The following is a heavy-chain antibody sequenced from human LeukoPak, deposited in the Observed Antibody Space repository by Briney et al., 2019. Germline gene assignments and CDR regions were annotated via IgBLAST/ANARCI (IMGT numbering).Heavy chain of an antibody. D-gene: IGHD6-19*01. CDR2: ISFDGRNK. J-gene: IGHJ4*02. CDR3: AKDSYNSGWYFDY. CDR1: GFTFSGYG. Sequence: GRSLRLSCAASGFTFSGYGMHWVRQAPGKGLEWVAIISFDGRNKYYADSVKGRFTISRDNSKNTLDLQMNSLRTEDTAVYYCAKDSYNSGWYFDYWGQGTLVTVSS. V-gene: IGHV3-30*18.